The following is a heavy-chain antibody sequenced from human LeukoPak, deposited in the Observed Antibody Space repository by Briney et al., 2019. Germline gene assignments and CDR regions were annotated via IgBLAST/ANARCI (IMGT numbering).Heavy chain of an antibody. CDR2: IYYSGSP. V-gene: IGHV4-59*08. CDR3: ARSIVVAGFVSDYYYYGMDV. Sequence: SETLSLTCTVSGGSINSYYWSWIRQPPGKGLEWVGYIYYSGSPTYNPSLKSRVAVSIHTSKKHFSLKLSSVTAADAAVYYCARSIVVAGFVSDYYYYGMDVWGQGTTVTVSS. J-gene: IGHJ6*02. CDR1: GGSINSYY. D-gene: IGHD6-19*01.